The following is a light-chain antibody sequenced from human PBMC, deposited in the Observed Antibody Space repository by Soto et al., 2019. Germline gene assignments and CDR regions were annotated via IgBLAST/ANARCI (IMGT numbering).Light chain of an antibody. Sequence: QSVLTQPPSASGTPGQRVTISCSGSSSSIGTNTVNWYQQLPGTAPKLLIYSNNQRPSGVPDRFSGSKSGTSASLAISGLKSEDEADYYCATWDDSLNGYVFGTGTKLTVL. V-gene: IGLV1-44*01. CDR2: SNN. CDR1: SSSIGTNT. CDR3: ATWDDSLNGYV. J-gene: IGLJ1*01.